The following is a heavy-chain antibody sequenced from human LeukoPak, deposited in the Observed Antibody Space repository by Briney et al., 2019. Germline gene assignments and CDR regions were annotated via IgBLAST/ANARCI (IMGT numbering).Heavy chain of an antibody. CDR3: ARGSKAAPGTFDY. CDR1: GGSISSYY. Sequence: SETLSLTCTVSGGSISSYYWSWIRQPPGKGLEWIGYIYYTGSTDYNPFLKSRVAISVDTSKNQFSLKLSSVTAADTAVYYCARGSKAAPGTFDYWGQGTLVTVSS. V-gene: IGHV4-59*01. J-gene: IGHJ4*02. CDR2: IYYTGST. D-gene: IGHD6-13*01.